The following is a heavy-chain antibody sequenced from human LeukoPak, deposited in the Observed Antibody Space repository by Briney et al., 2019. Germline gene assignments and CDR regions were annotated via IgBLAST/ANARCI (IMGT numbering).Heavy chain of an antibody. CDR3: AREKNDFWSGYRSTSTPFDP. Sequence: SETLSLTCAVYGGSFSGYYWSWIRQPPGKGLEWIGEINHSGSTNYNPSLKSRVTISVDTSKNQFSLKLSSVTAADTAVYYCAREKNDFWSGYRSTSTPFDPWGQGTLVTVSS. V-gene: IGHV4-34*01. CDR2: INHSGST. J-gene: IGHJ5*02. CDR1: GGSFSGYY. D-gene: IGHD3-3*01.